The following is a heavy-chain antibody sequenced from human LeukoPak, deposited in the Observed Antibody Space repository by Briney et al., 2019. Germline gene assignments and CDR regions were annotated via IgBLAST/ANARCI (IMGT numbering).Heavy chain of an antibody. V-gene: IGHV3-23*01. Sequence: PGGSLRLSCAASGFIFNNYALSWVRQTPGKGLEWFSAISGSGRNTYYADSVKGRFTISRDNSRSTVDLQMNSLRVEDTGIYYCARDEIPSGTWGQGTMVIVSS. CDR2: ISGSGRNT. CDR1: GFIFNNYA. CDR3: ARDEIPSGT. D-gene: IGHD6-25*01. J-gene: IGHJ3*01.